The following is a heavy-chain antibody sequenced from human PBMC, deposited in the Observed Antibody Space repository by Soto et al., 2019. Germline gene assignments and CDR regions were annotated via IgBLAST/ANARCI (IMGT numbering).Heavy chain of an antibody. CDR1: GGTFSSYA. D-gene: IGHD5-12*01. J-gene: IGHJ6*02. Sequence: GASVKVSCKASGGTFSSYAISWVRQAPGQGLEWMGGIIPIFGTANYAQKFQGRVTITADESTSTAYMELSSLRSEDTAVYYCARDQVATEDYYYYGMDVWGQGTTVTVSS. V-gene: IGHV1-69*13. CDR3: ARDQVATEDYYYYGMDV. CDR2: IIPIFGTA.